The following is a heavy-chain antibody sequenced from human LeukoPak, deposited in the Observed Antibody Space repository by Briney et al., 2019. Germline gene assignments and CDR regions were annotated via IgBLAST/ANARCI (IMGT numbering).Heavy chain of an antibody. V-gene: IGHV1-18*01. Sequence: ASVKVSCKASGYTFTSYGISWVRQAPGQGLEWMGWISAYNGNTNYAQKLRGRVTMTTDTSTSTAYMELRSLRSDDTAVYYCARDTYCGGDCPSDAFDIWGQGTMVTVSS. CDR3: ARDTYCGGDCPSDAFDI. CDR2: ISAYNGNT. D-gene: IGHD2-21*02. CDR1: GYTFTSYG. J-gene: IGHJ3*02.